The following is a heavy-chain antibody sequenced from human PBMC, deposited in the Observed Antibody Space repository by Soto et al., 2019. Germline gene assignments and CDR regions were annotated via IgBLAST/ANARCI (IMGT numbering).Heavy chain of an antibody. CDR3: ARELVDIVATDYYYYGMDV. D-gene: IGHD5-12*01. CDR2: MNPNSGNT. J-gene: IGHJ6*02. CDR1: GYTFTSYD. V-gene: IGHV1-8*01. Sequence: VKVSCKASGYTFTSYDINWVRQATGQGLEWMGWMNPNSGNTGYAQKFQGRVTMTTDTSTSTAYMELRSLRSDDTAVYYCARELVDIVATDYYYYGMDVWGQGTTVTVSS.